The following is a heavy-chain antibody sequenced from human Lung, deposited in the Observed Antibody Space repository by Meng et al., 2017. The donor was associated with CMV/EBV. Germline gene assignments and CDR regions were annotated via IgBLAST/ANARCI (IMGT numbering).Heavy chain of an antibody. Sequence: TVYGDSISSSAHYWTWMRQHTGKGLEWIGYIYYSGSIYSNPSLKSRVTISVETSKNQFSLRLSSVTAADTAVYYCAGLGGFLNWFDPWGQGTLVTVSS. D-gene: IGHD2-15*01. CDR1: GDSISSSAHY. V-gene: IGHV4-31*03. CDR2: IYYSGSI. CDR3: AGLGGFLNWFDP. J-gene: IGHJ5*02.